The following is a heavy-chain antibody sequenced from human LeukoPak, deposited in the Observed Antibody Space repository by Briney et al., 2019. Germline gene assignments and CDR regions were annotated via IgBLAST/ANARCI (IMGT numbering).Heavy chain of an antibody. V-gene: IGHV3-30*18. D-gene: IGHD6-13*01. CDR3: AKAYSSSWYLSGCFDY. J-gene: IGHJ4*02. CDR2: ISYDGSNE. CDR1: GFTFSSYG. Sequence: SGGSLRLSCAASGFTFSSYGMHWVRQAPGKGLEWVAVISYDGSNEYYADSVKGRFTISRDNSKNTLYLQMNSLRVEDTAVYYCAKAYSSSWYLSGCFDYWGQGTLVTVSS.